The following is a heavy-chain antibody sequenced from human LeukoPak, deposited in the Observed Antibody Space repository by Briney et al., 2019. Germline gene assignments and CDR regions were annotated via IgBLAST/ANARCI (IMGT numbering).Heavy chain of an antibody. CDR1: GGTFSSYA. CDR2: IIPIFGTA. CDR3: ARGRQPPYGEYEY. Sequence: SVKVSCKASGGTFSSYAISWVRPTPGQGLEWMGGIIPIFGTANYAQKFQGRVAITADESTSTGYMELSSLRSEDTAVYYCARGRQPPYGEYEYWGQGTLVTVSS. V-gene: IGHV1-69*13. J-gene: IGHJ4*02. D-gene: IGHD4-17*01.